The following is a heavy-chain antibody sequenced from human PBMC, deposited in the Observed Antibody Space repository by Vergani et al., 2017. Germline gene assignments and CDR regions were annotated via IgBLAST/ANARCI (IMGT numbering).Heavy chain of an antibody. CDR3: ARVAPSNSEVTPTAFDV. CDR1: SHTFQTYG. J-gene: IGHJ3*01. V-gene: IGHV1-18*01. CDR2: IRPYTGHT. D-gene: IGHD1-1*01. Sequence: QVQLVQSGAELKKPGASVSVSCKGSSHTFQTYGISWVRQAPGKGLEWMAWIRPYTGHTIDAQKFQDRVTMTADTSTNTAYMELRSLRSDDTAVYFCARVAPSNSEVTPTAFDVWGQGTMVTVSS.